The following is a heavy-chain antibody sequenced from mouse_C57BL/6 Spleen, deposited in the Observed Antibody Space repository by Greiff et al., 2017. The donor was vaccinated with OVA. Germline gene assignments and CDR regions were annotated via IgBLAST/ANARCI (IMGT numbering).Heavy chain of an antibody. CDR1: GFSLTSYG. CDR3: ARGGTVVEGYFDV. D-gene: IGHD1-1*01. CDR2: IWSGGST. Sequence: VKLLESGPGLVQPSQSLSITCTVSGFSLTSYGVHWVRQSPGKGLEWLGVIWSGGSTDYNAAFISRLSISKDNSKSQVFFKMNSLQADDTAIYYCARGGTVVEGYFDVWGTGTTVTVSS. J-gene: IGHJ1*03. V-gene: IGHV2-2*01.